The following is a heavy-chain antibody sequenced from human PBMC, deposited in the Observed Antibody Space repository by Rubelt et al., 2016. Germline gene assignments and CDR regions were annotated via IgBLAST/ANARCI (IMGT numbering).Heavy chain of an antibody. J-gene: IGHJ5*02. Sequence: GKGLEWVSAISGSGGSTYYADSVKGRFTISRDNSKNTLYLQMNSLRAEDTAVYYCAKDRAMVRGVTVSWGQGTLVTVSS. CDR2: ISGSGGST. CDR3: AKDRAMVRGVTVS. V-gene: IGHV3-23*01. D-gene: IGHD3-10*01.